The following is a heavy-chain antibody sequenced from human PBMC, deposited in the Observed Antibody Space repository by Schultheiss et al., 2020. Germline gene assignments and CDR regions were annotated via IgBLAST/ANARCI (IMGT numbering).Heavy chain of an antibody. J-gene: IGHJ4*02. D-gene: IGHD3-16*01. CDR1: GFTFSSYW. CDR2: ISSSSSYI. V-gene: IGHV3-21*01. Sequence: GGSLRLSCAASGFTFSSYWMHWVRQGPGKALVWVSSISSSSSYIYYADSVKGRFTISRDNAKNSVYLQMNSLRAEDTAVYYCAKDRAYSSLSLFDYWGQGTLVTVSS. CDR3: AKDRAYSSLSLFDY.